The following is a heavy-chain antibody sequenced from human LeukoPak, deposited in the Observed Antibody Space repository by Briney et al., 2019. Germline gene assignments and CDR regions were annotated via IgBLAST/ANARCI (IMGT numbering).Heavy chain of an antibody. CDR1: GYRFSSYG. CDR3: ARTEYYYDSSGHPRSNAFDI. V-gene: IGHV1-18*01. J-gene: IGHJ3*02. D-gene: IGHD3-22*01. CDR2: ISAYNGNT. Sequence: ASVKVSCKASGYRFSSYGISWVRQAPGQGLEWMGRISAYNGNTNYAQKLQGRVTMTTDTSTSTAYMELRSLRSDDTAVYYCARTEYYYDSSGHPRSNAFDIWGQGTMVTVSS.